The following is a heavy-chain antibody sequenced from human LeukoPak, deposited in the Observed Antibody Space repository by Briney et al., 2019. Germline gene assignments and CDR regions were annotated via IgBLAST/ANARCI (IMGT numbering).Heavy chain of an antibody. CDR2: ISSSSSYI. CDR3: ARGYSSGWPPDY. V-gene: IGHV3-21*01. Sequence: GGSLRLSCAASGFTFSSYSMNWVCQAPGKGLEWVSSISSSSSYIYYADSVKGRFTISRDNAKNSLYLQMNSLRAEDTAVYYCARGYSSGWPPDYWGQGTLVTVSS. D-gene: IGHD6-19*01. CDR1: GFTFSSYS. J-gene: IGHJ4*02.